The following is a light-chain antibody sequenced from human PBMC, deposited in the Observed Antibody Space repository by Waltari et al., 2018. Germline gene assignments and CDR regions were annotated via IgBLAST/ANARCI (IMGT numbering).Light chain of an antibody. Sequence: DIRMTQSPSSLSASVGDRATITCRARQNSNNYLNWYQKKPGKAPKLLIYAASTLQRGVPSRFSGSGSGTDFTLTISSLQPEDFATYYCQQSSISPWYTFGQGTKLEI. CDR2: AAS. V-gene: IGKV1-39*01. J-gene: IGKJ2*01. CDR1: QNSNNY. CDR3: QQSSISPWYT.